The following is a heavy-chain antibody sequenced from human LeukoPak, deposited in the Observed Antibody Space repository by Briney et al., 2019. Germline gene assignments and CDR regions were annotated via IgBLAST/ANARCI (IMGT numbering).Heavy chain of an antibody. CDR1: GYSFISYW. V-gene: IGHV5-10-1*01. J-gene: IGHJ4*02. D-gene: IGHD4-23*01. CDR3: ASGRRWGHYFDY. CDR2: IAPRDSYT. Sequence: AESLKIPAKAAGYSFISYWISWVRQMPRNGREWMGRIAPRDSYTNYGPSVQGHVTISADKTISTAYLQWSSLKAPDTAVYYCASGRRWGHYFDYWGQGTLVTVSS.